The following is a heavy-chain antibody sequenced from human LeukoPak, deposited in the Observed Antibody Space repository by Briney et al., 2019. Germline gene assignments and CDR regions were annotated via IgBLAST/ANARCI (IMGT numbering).Heavy chain of an antibody. V-gene: IGHV3-9*01. CDR1: GFTFDAYA. D-gene: IGHD3-22*01. CDR2: ISWNSGSI. Sequence: GGSLRLSCAASGFTFDAYAMHWVRQAPGKGPEWVSGISWNSGSIGYADSVKGRFSISRDNAKNSLYLQMNSLRAEDTALYYCTKGSDSSAYSAFDCWGQGTLVTVSS. J-gene: IGHJ4*02. CDR3: TKGSDSSAYSAFDC.